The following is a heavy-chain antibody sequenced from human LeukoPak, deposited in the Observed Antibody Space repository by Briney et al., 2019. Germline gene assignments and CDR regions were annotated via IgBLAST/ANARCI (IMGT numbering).Heavy chain of an antibody. J-gene: IGHJ4*02. CDR2: TFYSGST. V-gene: IGHV4-39*07. Sequence: SETLSLTCTVSGGSVSNSHYYWGWIRQPPGKGLEWIGTTFYSGSTYYSPSLKSRVTISVDASMTQFSLKLSSVTAADTAVYYCASERWSRRSYFDYWGQGTLVTVSS. CDR1: GGSVSNSHYY. CDR3: ASERWSRRSYFDY. D-gene: IGHD5-24*01.